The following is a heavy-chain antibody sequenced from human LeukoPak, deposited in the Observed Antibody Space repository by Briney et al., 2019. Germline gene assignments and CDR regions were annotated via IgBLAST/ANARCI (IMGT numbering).Heavy chain of an antibody. CDR1: GYTFTSYD. CDR2: MNPNSGNT. V-gene: IGHV1-8*01. D-gene: IGHD2-15*01. Sequence: ASVKVSCKASGYTFTSYDINWVRQATGQGLEWMGWMNPNSGNTGYAQKFQGRVTMTRNTSISTAYMELSSLRPEATAVYYCARGPGPSVASDYYYYYYGMDVWGQGTTVTVSS. CDR3: ARGPGPSVASDYYYYYYGMDV. J-gene: IGHJ6*02.